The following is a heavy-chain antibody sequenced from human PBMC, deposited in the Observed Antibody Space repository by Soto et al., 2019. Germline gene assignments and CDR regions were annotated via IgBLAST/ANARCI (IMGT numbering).Heavy chain of an antibody. CDR3: AREGEAGYNFHY. V-gene: IGHV4-31*03. CDR2: IYKSGTT. D-gene: IGHD5-12*01. Sequence: QVQLQESGPGLVKPSQTLSLTCTVSGGSISSGNYYWSWIRQRPGKGLEWIGYIYKSGTTDYNPSLKSRLTMSLDTSKNLLSLKLSSVTAADTAVYYCAREGEAGYNFHYWGQGTLVTVSS. CDR1: GGSISSGNYY. J-gene: IGHJ4*02.